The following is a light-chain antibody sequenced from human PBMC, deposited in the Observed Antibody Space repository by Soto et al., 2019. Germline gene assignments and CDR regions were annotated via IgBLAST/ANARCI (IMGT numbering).Light chain of an antibody. CDR1: QTIGTY. CDR2: DAS. V-gene: IGKV1-39*01. J-gene: IGKJ1*01. Sequence: IEVTQSPSSLAASLGDRVTITCRASQTIGTYVNWYRQKSGAAPELLIYDASTLQSGVPSRFRGGASGTDFTLSISSLQLDDFATYYCQQSYITPLTFGHGTKVEIK. CDR3: QQSYITPLT.